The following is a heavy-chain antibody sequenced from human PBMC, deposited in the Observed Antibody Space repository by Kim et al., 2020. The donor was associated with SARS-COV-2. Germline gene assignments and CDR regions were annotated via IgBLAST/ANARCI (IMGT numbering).Heavy chain of an antibody. V-gene: IGHV3-30-3*01. D-gene: IGHD5-18*01. Sequence: GGSLRLSCAASGFTFSSYAMHWVRQAPGKGLEWVAVISYDGSNKYYADSVKGRFTISRDNSKNTLYLQMNSLRAEDTAVYYCARESGYSYGYTPGRYGMDVWGQGTTVTVSS. CDR2: ISYDGSNK. CDR1: GFTFSSYA. CDR3: ARESGYSYGYTPGRYGMDV. J-gene: IGHJ6*02.